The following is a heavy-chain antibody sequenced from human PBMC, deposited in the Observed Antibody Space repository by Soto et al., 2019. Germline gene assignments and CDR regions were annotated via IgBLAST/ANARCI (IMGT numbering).Heavy chain of an antibody. CDR1: GFDFANVW. J-gene: IGHJ4*02. CDR3: TSTLMDF. CDR2: IKDKADGGSA. V-gene: IGHV3-15*07. D-gene: IGHD3-16*01. Sequence: EVQLLQSGGGFVKPGQYLRLSCETSGFDFANVWMNWVRQTPGKGLEWVGHIKDKADGGSADYAASVKGRFVISRDDSKGIVYLDMNSLRTEDTAIYYCTSTLMDFWGQGTPVTVSS.